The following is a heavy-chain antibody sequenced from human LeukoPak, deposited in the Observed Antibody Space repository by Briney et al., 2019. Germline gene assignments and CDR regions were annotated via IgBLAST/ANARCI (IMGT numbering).Heavy chain of an antibody. CDR3: AKGGYCTNDVCQYYYGMDV. CDR1: GFTFSSYA. V-gene: IGHV3-23*01. J-gene: IGHJ6*02. Sequence: GGSLRLSCAASGFTFSSYAMSWVRQAPGKGLEWVSAISGSGGSTYYADSVKGRFTISRDNSKNTLYLQMNSLRAEDTAVYYCAKGGYCTNDVCQYYYGMDVWGQGTTVTVSS. D-gene: IGHD2-8*01. CDR2: ISGSGGST.